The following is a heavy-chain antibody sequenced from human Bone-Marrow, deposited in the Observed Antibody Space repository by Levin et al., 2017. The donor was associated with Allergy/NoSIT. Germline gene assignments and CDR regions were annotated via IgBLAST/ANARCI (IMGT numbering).Heavy chain of an antibody. CDR1: GVSVTDNTYF. Sequence: SETLSLTCSISGVSVTDNTYFLGWIRQSPGTGLEWIGASYPPGFIYYHPSLKSRLSISVDTSKNQLSLTVSHVTAADTAVYYCASLRVGNTWVDDWGQGTLVTVSS. CDR2: SYPPGFI. J-gene: IGHJ4*02. CDR3: ASLRVGNTWVDD. D-gene: IGHD1-26*01. V-gene: IGHV4-39*07.